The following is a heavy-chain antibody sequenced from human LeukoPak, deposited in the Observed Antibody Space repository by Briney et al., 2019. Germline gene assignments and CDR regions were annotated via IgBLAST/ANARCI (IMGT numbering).Heavy chain of an antibody. CDR1: GFNFSNYA. D-gene: IGHD2-15*01. CDR2: VNSNDRP. Sequence: GGSLSLSCAASGFNFSNYAMTWVRQAPGKWLEWVSTVNSNDRPYFSDSVRGRFTISSNNSKNTLYLQMNTLTSENTALYYCAKARAAVVEATINYWGQGILVTVSP. J-gene: IGHJ4*02. CDR3: AKARAAVVEATINY. V-gene: IGHV3-23*01.